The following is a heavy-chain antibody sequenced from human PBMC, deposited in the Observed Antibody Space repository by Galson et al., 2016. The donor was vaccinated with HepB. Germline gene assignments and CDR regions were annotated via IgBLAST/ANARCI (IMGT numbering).Heavy chain of an antibody. CDR3: ARGGGPLGTAMVVDHFDY. CDR2: TYYRSKWYN. D-gene: IGHD5-18*01. Sequence: AWHWIRQSPSRGLEWLGRTYYRSKWYNDYAISVKGRITINPDTSKNQFSLQLNSVTPEDTAVYYCARGGGPLGTAMVVDHFDYWGQGSLVTVSS. V-gene: IGHV6-1*01. J-gene: IGHJ4*02. CDR1: A.